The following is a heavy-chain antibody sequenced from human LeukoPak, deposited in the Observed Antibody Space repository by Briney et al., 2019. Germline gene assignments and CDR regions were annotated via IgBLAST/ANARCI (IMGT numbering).Heavy chain of an antibody. Sequence: GASVKVSCKASGGTFSSYAISWVRQAPGQGLEWMGGFGPEDGETIYAQKFQGRVTMTEDTSTDTAYMELSSLRSEDTAVYYCATDSSCVGDCYSLGYWGQGTLVTVSS. CDR1: GGTFSSYA. CDR3: ATDSSCVGDCYSLGY. D-gene: IGHD2-21*02. J-gene: IGHJ4*02. CDR2: FGPEDGET. V-gene: IGHV1-24*01.